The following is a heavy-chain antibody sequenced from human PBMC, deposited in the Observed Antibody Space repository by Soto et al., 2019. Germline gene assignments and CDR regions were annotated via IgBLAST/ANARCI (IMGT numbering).Heavy chain of an antibody. D-gene: IGHD3-3*01. J-gene: IGHJ4*02. V-gene: IGHV3-30-3*01. CDR1: GFTFSSYA. Sequence: PGGSLRLSCAASGFTFSSYAMHWVRQAPGKGLEWVAVISYDGSNKYYADSVKGRFTISRDNSKNTLYLQMNSLRAEDTAVYYCARESKGAGYDFWSGSLFFDYWGQGTLVTVSS. CDR2: ISYDGSNK. CDR3: ARESKGAGYDFWSGSLFFDY.